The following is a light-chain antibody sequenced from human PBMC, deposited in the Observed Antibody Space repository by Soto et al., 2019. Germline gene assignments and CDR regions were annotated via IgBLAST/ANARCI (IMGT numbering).Light chain of an antibody. CDR2: GAS. V-gene: IGKV3-20*01. Sequence: EIVLTQSPGTLSLSPGERATLSCRASQTITSSNLAWYQQISGQAPRLLISGASSRASGIPDRFSGSGSGTDFTLTISRLEPEDFAVYYCQHYGSSSWTFGQGTKVDI. CDR1: QTITSSN. CDR3: QHYGSSSWT. J-gene: IGKJ1*01.